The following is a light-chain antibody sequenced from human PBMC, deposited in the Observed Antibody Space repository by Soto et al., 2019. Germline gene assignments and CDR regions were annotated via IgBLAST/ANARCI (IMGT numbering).Light chain of an antibody. CDR2: GAS. CDR3: QQYNNWPRT. CDR1: QSVSSN. Sequence: EIVMTQSPATLSVSPGERATLSCRASQSVSSNLAWYQQKPGQAPRLVIHGASTRATGIPARFSGSGSGTEFTLTISSLQSEDFAVYYCQQYNNWPRTLGQGTKLDIK. J-gene: IGKJ1*01. V-gene: IGKV3-15*01.